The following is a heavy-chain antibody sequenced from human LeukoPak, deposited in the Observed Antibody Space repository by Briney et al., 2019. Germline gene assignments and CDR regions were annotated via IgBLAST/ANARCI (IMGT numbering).Heavy chain of an antibody. V-gene: IGHV4-31*03. J-gene: IGHJ3*02. CDR1: GGSISSGGYY. CDR3: ARVSSRDGYHDAFDI. D-gene: IGHD5-24*01. Sequence: SETLSLTCTVSGGSISSGGYYWRWIRQHPGKGLEWIGYIYYSGSTYYNPSLKSRVTISVDTSKNQFSLKLSSVTAADTAVYYCARVSSRDGYHDAFDIWGQGTMVTVSS. CDR2: IYYSGST.